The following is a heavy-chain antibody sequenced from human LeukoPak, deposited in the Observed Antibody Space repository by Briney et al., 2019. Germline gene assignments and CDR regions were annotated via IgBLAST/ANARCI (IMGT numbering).Heavy chain of an antibody. CDR1: GFTFSSYA. V-gene: IGHV3-64*01. Sequence: GGSLRLSCAASGFTFSSYAMHWVRQAPGKGLEYVSAISSNGGSTYYANSVKGRFTISRDNSKNTLYLQMGSLRAEDMAVYYCARRSRPYYYYMDVWGKGATVTVSS. D-gene: IGHD1-26*01. J-gene: IGHJ6*03. CDR2: ISSNGGST. CDR3: ARRSRPYYYYMDV.